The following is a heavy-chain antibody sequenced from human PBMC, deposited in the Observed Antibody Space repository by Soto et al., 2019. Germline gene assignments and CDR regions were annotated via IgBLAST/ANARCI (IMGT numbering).Heavy chain of an antibody. V-gene: IGHV1-2*02. CDR3: ARGRDIVSPGN. CDR1: GYTFTGYQ. D-gene: IGHD2-15*01. J-gene: IGHJ4*02. CDR2: INPNSGGT. Sequence: QVQLVQSGAEVKKPGASVKVSCKASGYTFTGYQMHWVRQAPGQGLQWMGWINPNSGGTNYAQKFQGRVTMTRATSITTAYMELDSLTSDDTAVYYCARGRDIVSPGNWGQGTLVSVSS.